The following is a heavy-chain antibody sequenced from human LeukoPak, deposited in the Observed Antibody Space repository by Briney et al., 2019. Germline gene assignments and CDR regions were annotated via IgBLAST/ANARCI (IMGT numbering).Heavy chain of an antibody. CDR2: IRYDGSNK. D-gene: IGHD3-22*01. CDR3: AKDRPYHDSSGSGFDY. Sequence: PGGSLRLSCAASGFTFSSYGMHWVRQAPGKGLEWVAFIRYDGSNKYYADSVKGRFTISRDNSKNTLYLQMNSLRAEDTAVYYCAKDRPYHDSSGSGFDYWGQGTLVTVSS. V-gene: IGHV3-30*02. J-gene: IGHJ4*02. CDR1: GFTFSSYG.